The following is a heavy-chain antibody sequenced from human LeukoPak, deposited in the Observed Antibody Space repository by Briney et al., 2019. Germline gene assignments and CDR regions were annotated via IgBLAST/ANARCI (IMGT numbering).Heavy chain of an antibody. CDR1: GYTFTSYG. J-gene: IGHJ4*02. CDR2: ISAYNGNT. D-gene: IGHD3-16*01. V-gene: IGHV1-18*01. CDR3: ARDSSGGVMITSGGDLDY. Sequence: GASVKVSCKASGYTFTSYGISWVRQAPGQGLEWMGWISAYNGNTNYAQKLQGRVTMTTDTSTSTAYMELRSLRSDDTAVYYCARDSSGGVMITSGGDLDYWGQGTLVTVSS.